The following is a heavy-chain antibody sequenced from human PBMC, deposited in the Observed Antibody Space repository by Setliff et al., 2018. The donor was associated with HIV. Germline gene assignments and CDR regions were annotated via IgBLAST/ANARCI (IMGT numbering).Heavy chain of an antibody. CDR1: GLTFSSYS. CDR3: ARDNWNYYFDY. D-gene: IGHD1-7*01. V-gene: IGHV3-48*04. CDR2: ISGSSDVI. Sequence: GGSLRLSCAASGLTFSSYSRNWVRKAPGKGLEWVSYISGSSDVIDYADSVKGRFTVTRDNAKNSLYLQVNTLRAEDTAVYYCARDNWNYYFDYWGQGTLVTVSS. J-gene: IGHJ4*02.